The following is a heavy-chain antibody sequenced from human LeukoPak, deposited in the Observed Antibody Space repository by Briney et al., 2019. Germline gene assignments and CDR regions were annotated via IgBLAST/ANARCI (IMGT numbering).Heavy chain of an antibody. Sequence: SETLSLTCAVYGGSFSGYYWSWIRQPPGKGLEWIGEINHSGSTNYNPSLKSRVTISVDTSKNQFSLKLSSVTAADTAVYYCASPSAWAALPRYWGQGTLVTVSS. D-gene: IGHD6-6*01. CDR2: INHSGST. CDR3: ASPSAWAALPRY. V-gene: IGHV4-34*01. J-gene: IGHJ4*02. CDR1: GGSFSGYY.